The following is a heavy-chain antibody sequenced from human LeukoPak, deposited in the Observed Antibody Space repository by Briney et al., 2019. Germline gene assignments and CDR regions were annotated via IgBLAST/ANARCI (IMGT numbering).Heavy chain of an antibody. CDR2: INPNSGGT. J-gene: IGHJ3*02. CDR1: GYTFTGYY. D-gene: IGHD3-22*01. V-gene: IGHV1-2*06. CDR3: ARDLAYYDSSGDAFDI. Sequence: GASVKVSCKASGYTFTGYYMHWVRQAPGQGLEWMGRINPNSGGTNYAQKFQGRATMTRDTSISTAYMELSRLRSDDTAVYYCARDLAYYDSSGDAFDIWGQGTMVTVSS.